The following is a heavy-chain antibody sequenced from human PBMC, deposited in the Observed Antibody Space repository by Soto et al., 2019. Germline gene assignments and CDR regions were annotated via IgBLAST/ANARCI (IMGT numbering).Heavy chain of an antibody. D-gene: IGHD3-3*01. V-gene: IGHV1-69*13. CDR1: GGTFSSYA. CDR3: AREGNDLNWFDP. Sequence: SVKVSCKASGGTFSSYAISWVRQAPGQGLEWMGGIIPIFGTANYAQKFQGRVTITADESTSTAYMELSSLRSEDTAVYYCAREGNDLNWFDPWGQGTLVTVSS. J-gene: IGHJ5*02. CDR2: IIPIFGTA.